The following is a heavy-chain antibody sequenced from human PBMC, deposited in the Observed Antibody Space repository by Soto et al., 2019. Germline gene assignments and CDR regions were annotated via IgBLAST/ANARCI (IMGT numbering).Heavy chain of an antibody. CDR3: ARLWARIGATIGEYYFDY. Sequence: QVQLVQSGAEVKKPGSSVKVSCKASGGTFSSYAISWVRQAPGQGLAWMGGIIPIFGTANYAQKFQGRVTITADESTSTAYMELSSLRSEDTAVYYCARLWARIGATIGEYYFDYWGQGTLVTVSS. CDR1: GGTFSSYA. V-gene: IGHV1-69*01. CDR2: IIPIFGTA. D-gene: IGHD5-12*01. J-gene: IGHJ4*02.